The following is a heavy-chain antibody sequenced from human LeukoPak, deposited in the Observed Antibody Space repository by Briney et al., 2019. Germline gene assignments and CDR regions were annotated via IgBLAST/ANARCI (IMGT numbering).Heavy chain of an antibody. D-gene: IGHD1-26*01. Sequence: ASVKVSCKASGGTFGSYVISWVRQAPGQGLEWMGWINPNSGGTNYAQKFQGRVTMTRDTSISTAYMELSRLRSDDTAVYYCARESKGSVGAGHFDYWGQGTLVTVSS. CDR1: GGTFGSYV. CDR3: ARESKGSVGAGHFDY. J-gene: IGHJ4*02. V-gene: IGHV1-2*02. CDR2: INPNSGGT.